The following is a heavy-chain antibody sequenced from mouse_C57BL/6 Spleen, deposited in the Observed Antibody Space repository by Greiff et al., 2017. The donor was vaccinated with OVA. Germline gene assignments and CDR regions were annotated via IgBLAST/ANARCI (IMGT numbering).Heavy chain of an antibody. J-gene: IGHJ2*01. CDR1: GYTFTGYW. CDR3: ANYGYYKCIFDY. CDR2: ILPGSGST. V-gene: IGHV1-9*01. Sequence: VQLQQSGAELMKPGASVKLSCKATGYTFTGYWIEWVKQRPGHGLEWIGEILPGSGSTNYNEKFKGKAPFTADTSSNTAYMHLSSLTPEDSSIYYCANYGYYKCIFDYWGQGTTLTVSS. D-gene: IGHD2-3*01.